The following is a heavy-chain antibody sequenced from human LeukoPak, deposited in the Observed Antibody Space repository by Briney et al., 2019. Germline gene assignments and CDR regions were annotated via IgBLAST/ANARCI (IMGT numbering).Heavy chain of an antibody. CDR3: AREDGDYFHYGMDV. Sequence: PSETLSLTCTVSGGSVSSGSYYWSWIRQPPGKGLEWIGYIYYSGSTNYNPSLKSRVTISVDTSKNQFSLKLSSVTAADTAVYYCAREDGDYFHYGMDVWGQGTTVTVSS. J-gene: IGHJ6*02. CDR1: GGSVSSGSYY. V-gene: IGHV4-61*01. D-gene: IGHD4-17*01. CDR2: IYYSGST.